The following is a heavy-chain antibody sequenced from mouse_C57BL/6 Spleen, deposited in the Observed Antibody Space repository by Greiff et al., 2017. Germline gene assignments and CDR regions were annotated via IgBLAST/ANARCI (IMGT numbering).Heavy chain of an antibody. J-gene: IGHJ1*03. CDR3: ARYDGTYWYFDV. D-gene: IGHD4-1*01. CDR1: GYTFTGYW. CDR2: ILPGSGST. Sequence: QVQLQQSGAELMKPGASVKLSCKATGYTFTGYWIEWVKQRPGHGLEWIGEILPGSGSTNYNEKFKGKATFTADTSSYTAYMQLSSLTTEDSAIYYCARYDGTYWYFDVWGTGTTVTVFS. V-gene: IGHV1-9*01.